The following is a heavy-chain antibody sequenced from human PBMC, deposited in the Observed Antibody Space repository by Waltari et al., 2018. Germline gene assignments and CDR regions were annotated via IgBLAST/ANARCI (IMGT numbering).Heavy chain of an antibody. CDR1: GFTFSNFG. J-gene: IGHJ6*02. V-gene: IGHV3-23*01. D-gene: IGHD3-10*01. Sequence: EAQLLESGGGLVQPGGSLRLSCAASGFTFSNFGMSLVRQAPGKGLGCVSGFGWTGGSTSYADSVKGRFTISRDNSKNTLYLQMNSLRAEDSAVYYCAKGPYYGSAIGMDVWGQGTTVAVSS. CDR2: FGWTGGST. CDR3: AKGPYYGSAIGMDV.